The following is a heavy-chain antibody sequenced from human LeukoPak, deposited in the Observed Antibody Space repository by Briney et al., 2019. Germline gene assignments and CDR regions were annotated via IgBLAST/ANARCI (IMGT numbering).Heavy chain of an antibody. CDR3: AKQGALRQDYYMDV. CDR2: IIPIFGTP. J-gene: IGHJ6*03. V-gene: IGHV1-69*06. CDR1: GASFSSYA. Sequence: SVKVACKASGASFSSYAISWVRQAPGQELEWMGKIIPIFGTPNYAQRFQGRVTITADIVSSTAYMEVNNLTSEDTAVYFCAKQGALRQDYYMDVWGNGTTVTVSS.